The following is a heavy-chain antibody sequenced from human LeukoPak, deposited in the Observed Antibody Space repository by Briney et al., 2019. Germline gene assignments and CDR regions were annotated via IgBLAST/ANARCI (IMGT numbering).Heavy chain of an antibody. D-gene: IGHD1-1*01. CDR2: VNGNGDDT. CDR1: GFTFSTYA. CDR3: VKAQLVGTLYY. V-gene: IGHV3-64D*09. Sequence: PGGSLRLSCSASGFTFSTYAMHWVRQAPGKGLEYASAVNGNGDDTYYADSVKGRFTISRDNSKNTLYLQMRSLRAEDTAVYYCVKAQLVGTLYYWGQGTLVTVSS. J-gene: IGHJ4*02.